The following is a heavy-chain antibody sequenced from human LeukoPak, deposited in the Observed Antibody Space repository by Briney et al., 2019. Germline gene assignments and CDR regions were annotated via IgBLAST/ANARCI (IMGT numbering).Heavy chain of an antibody. CDR2: ISSSSSTI. D-gene: IGHD3-22*01. CDR1: GFTFSSYS. V-gene: IGHV3-48*01. CDR3: ARHGASPIVVDSGDNYFDY. Sequence: PGGSLRLSCAASGFTFSSYSMNWVRQAPGKGLEWVSYISSSSSTIYYADSVKGRFTISRDNAKNSLYLQMNSLRAEDTAVYYCARHGASPIVVDSGDNYFDYWGQGTLVTVSS. J-gene: IGHJ4*02.